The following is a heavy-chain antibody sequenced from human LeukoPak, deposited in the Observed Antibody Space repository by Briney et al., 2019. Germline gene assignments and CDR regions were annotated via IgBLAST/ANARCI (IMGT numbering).Heavy chain of an antibody. Sequence: ASVKASCKASGGTFSSYAISWVRQAPGQGLEWMGGIIPIFGTANYAQKFQGRVTITADESTSTAYMELSSLRSEDTAVYYCAGGLYGDYDLDYWGQGTLVTVSS. J-gene: IGHJ4*02. CDR2: IIPIFGTA. D-gene: IGHD4-17*01. CDR1: GGTFSSYA. V-gene: IGHV1-69*01. CDR3: AGGLYGDYDLDY.